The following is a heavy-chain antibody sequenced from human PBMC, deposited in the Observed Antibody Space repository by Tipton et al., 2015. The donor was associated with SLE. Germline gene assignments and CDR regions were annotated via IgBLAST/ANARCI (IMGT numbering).Heavy chain of an antibody. CDR2: IYTSGRT. D-gene: IGHD3-22*01. CDR3: ARSVYYYYDSSGYREVYYFDY. V-gene: IGHV4-61*02. Sequence: TLSLTCTVSGGSISSGSYYWSWIRQPAGKGLEWIGRIYTSGRTNYNPSLKSRVTISVDTSKNQFSLKLSSVTAADTAVYYCARSVYYYYDSSGYREVYYFDYWGQGTLVTVSS. J-gene: IGHJ4*02. CDR1: GGSISSGSYY.